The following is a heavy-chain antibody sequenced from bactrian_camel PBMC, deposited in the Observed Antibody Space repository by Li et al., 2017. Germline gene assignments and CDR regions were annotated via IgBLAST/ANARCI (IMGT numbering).Heavy chain of an antibody. CDR1: GYTAKTCS. V-gene: IGHV3S6*01. J-gene: IGHJ6*01. Sequence: VQLVESGGGSVQAGGSLRLSRAASGYTAKTCSWNWYRQFQGKGREVVSRLERDGTPYYTDSVKGRFTISRDNAENTLYLQMNSLDVEDTALYYCATDLGPNGVGLGPVFGYWGQGTQVTVS. D-gene: IGHD5*01. CDR2: LERDGTP. CDR3: ATDLGPNGVGLGPVFGY.